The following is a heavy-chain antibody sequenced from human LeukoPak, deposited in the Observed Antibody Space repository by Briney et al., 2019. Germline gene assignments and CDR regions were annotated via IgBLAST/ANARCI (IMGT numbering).Heavy chain of an antibody. J-gene: IGHJ6*02. CDR1: GGTFGSYA. CDR3: ARPLNTMVRGITTATDFLSYAMDV. CDR2: ILPSFGAT. Sequence: SVKVSCKASGGTFGSYAISWVRQAPGQGLEWMGRILPSFGATKYSQKFQDRVTITADVSTTTVYMDLTSLSSEDTALYYCARPLNTMVRGITTATDFLSYAMDVWGQGTAVTVSS. V-gene: IGHV1-69*13. D-gene: IGHD3-10*01.